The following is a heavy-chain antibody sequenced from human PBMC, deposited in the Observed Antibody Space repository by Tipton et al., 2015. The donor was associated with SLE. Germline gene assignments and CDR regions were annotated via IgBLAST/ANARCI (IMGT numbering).Heavy chain of an antibody. D-gene: IGHD1-26*01. CDR3: ASTQWDANIDFDY. J-gene: IGHJ4*02. V-gene: IGHV4-59*01. Sequence: TLSLTCTVSGGSISGYYWGWIRQPPGKGLEWIGYIYYSGSTNYNPSLKSRVTISVDTSNNQFSLRLSSVTAADTAVYYCASTQWDANIDFDYWGQGTLVTVSS. CDR1: GGSISGYY. CDR2: IYYSGST.